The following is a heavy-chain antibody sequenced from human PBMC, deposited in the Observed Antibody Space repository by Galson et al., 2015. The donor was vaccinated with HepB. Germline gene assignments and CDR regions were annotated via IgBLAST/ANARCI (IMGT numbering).Heavy chain of an antibody. V-gene: IGHV3-23*01. CDR1: GFTFSGYW. Sequence: SLRLSCATSGFTFSGYWMHWVRQAPGKGLEWVSAISGSGTRRDYADSVRGRFTISRDKSTNTLSLQMNSLRVEDTAVYYCAKGPSDYVWGSSRNWFDPWGQGTLVTVSS. CDR2: ISGSGTRR. CDR3: AKGPSDYVWGSSRNWFDP. J-gene: IGHJ5*02. D-gene: IGHD3-16*02.